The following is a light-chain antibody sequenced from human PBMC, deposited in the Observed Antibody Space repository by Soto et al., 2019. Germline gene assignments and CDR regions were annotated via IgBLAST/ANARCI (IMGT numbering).Light chain of an antibody. CDR3: LQYINWPFT. Sequence: EIVMTQSPGTLSVSPGERVPLSCRASQSVSSNLAWYQQNPGQAPRLLLYGASTRATGIPARFSGSGSGTEFTLTISSLQSEDFAVYYCLQYINWPFTFGQGTRLEIK. CDR1: QSVSSN. CDR2: GAS. V-gene: IGKV3-15*01. J-gene: IGKJ5*01.